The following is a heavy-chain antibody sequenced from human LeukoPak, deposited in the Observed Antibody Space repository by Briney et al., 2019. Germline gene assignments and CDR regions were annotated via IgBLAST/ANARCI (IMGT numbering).Heavy chain of an antibody. V-gene: IGHV3-64*01. D-gene: IGHD1-26*01. CDR3: ASLDRSEIP. CDR1: GFSFDKFG. Sequence: GGSLRLSCVASGFSFDKFGMHWVRQAPRKGLEYVSSVSADESGKYYTKSVRGRFSISRDNSKNTMYLQLGNLRPDDMGIYYCASLDRSEIPWGPGTLVTVSS. CDR2: VSADESGK. J-gene: IGHJ5*02.